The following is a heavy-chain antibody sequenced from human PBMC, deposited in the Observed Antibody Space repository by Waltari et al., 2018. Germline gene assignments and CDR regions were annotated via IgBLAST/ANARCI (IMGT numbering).Heavy chain of an antibody. V-gene: IGHV4-61*02. D-gene: IGHD4-4*01. CDR1: GGSISSGRFY. CDR3: ARVEATVTTNWFDP. Sequence: QVQLQESGPGLVKPSQTLSLPCTVSGGSISSGRFYWLWIRQPAVKGLEWIGRIYTSGSTNYNPTLKSRVTISVDTSKNQFALKLSSVTAADTAVYYCARVEATVTTNWFDPWGQGTLVTVSS. CDR2: IYTSGST. J-gene: IGHJ5*02.